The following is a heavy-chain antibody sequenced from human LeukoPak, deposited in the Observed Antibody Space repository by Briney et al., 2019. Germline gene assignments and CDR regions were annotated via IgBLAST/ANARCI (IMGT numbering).Heavy chain of an antibody. Sequence: SETLSLTCAVYGGSFSGYYWSWIRQPPGKGLEWIGEINHSGSTNYNPSLKSRVTISVDTSKNQFSLKLSSVTAADTAVYYCARDGGVRYSYGLYNWFDPWGQGTLVTVSS. J-gene: IGHJ5*02. CDR2: INHSGST. D-gene: IGHD5-18*01. CDR3: ARDGGVRYSYGLYNWFDP. CDR1: GGSFSGYY. V-gene: IGHV4-34*01.